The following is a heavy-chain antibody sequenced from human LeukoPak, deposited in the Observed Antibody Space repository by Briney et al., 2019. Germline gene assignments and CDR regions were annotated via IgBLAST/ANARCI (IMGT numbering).Heavy chain of an antibody. Sequence: ASVKVSCKASGYTFTSYDINWVRQATGQGLEWMGWINTNTGNPTYAQGFTGRFVFSLDTSVSTAYLQISSLKAEDTAVYYCASPDYVWGSYRVPDDAFDIWGQGTMVTVSS. V-gene: IGHV7-4-1*02. CDR3: ASPDYVWGSYRVPDDAFDI. CDR1: GYTFTSYD. J-gene: IGHJ3*02. D-gene: IGHD3-16*02. CDR2: INTNTGNP.